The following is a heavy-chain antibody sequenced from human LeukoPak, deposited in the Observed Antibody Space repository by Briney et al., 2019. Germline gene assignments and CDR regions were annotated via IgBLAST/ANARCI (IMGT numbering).Heavy chain of an antibody. Sequence: SETLSLTCTVSGGTFSSSSFYWGWIRQPPGKGLEWIGNIYYSGTTYYNPSLKSRVTISPDTSKNQFSLRLTSVTAADTAVYYWARQGGSAYGFSYYYYYMDVWGKGNTVTISS. D-gene: IGHD5-12*01. J-gene: IGHJ6*03. V-gene: IGHV4-39*01. CDR1: GGTFSSSSFY. CDR3: ARQGGSAYGFSYYYYYMDV. CDR2: IYYSGTT.